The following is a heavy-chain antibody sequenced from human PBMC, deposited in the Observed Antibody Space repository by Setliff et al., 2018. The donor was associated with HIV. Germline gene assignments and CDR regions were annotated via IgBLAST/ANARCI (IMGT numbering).Heavy chain of an antibody. CDR1: GYSISSGYY. D-gene: IGHD3-10*01. CDR3: ARVWFGDLEALKH. Sequence: SETLSLTCTVSGYSISSGYYWGWIRLPPGKGLEWIGEINHSGSTNYNPSLKSRVTILGDTSKNQFSLKLSSVTAADTAVYYCARVWFGDLEALKHWGQGTLVTVSS. J-gene: IGHJ1*01. V-gene: IGHV4-38-2*02. CDR2: INHSGST.